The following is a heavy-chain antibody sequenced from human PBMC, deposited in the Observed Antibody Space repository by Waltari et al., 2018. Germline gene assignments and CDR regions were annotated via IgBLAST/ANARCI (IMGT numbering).Heavy chain of an antibody. CDR1: GGTFSSYA. CDR3: ARGIKSSGYFRDHPRAFDI. CDR2: FIPSFGTA. J-gene: IGHJ3*02. D-gene: IGHD3-22*01. Sequence: QVQLVQSGAEVKKPGSSVKVSCKASGGTFSSYAISWVRQAPGQGLEWMGGFIPSFGTANYARKVQGRVTITADEATSTAYMELSSLRSEDTAVYYCARGIKSSGYFRDHPRAFDIWGQGTMVTVSS. V-gene: IGHV1-69*01.